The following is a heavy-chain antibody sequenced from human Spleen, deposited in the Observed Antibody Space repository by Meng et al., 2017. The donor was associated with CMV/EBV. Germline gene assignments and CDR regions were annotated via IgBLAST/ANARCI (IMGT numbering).Heavy chain of an antibody. Sequence: SVKVSCKASGGTFSSFAINWVRQAPGQGLEWMGGIIPVFGTANYAQKFQGRVTITADKSTSTAYMELSSLRSEDTAVYYCAEEGGNSDAFDIWGQGTMVTVSS. CDR3: AEEGGNSDAFDI. V-gene: IGHV1-69*06. CDR2: IIPVFGTA. D-gene: IGHD4-23*01. J-gene: IGHJ3*02. CDR1: GGTFSSFA.